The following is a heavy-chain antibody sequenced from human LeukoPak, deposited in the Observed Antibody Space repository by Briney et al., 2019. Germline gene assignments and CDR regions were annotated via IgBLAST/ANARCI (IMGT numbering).Heavy chain of an antibody. CDR1: GFTFYSYG. CDR2: IGPDGGTT. J-gene: IGHJ4*02. V-gene: IGHV3-64*01. CDR3: ARGAQLTDY. Sequence: GGALRLSCAASGFTFYSYGMHWVRQPPGTGLEYVSGIGPDGGTTYYENSVKSRFTIFRDNSKYMLYLQMGSLTADDMAVYYCARGAQLTDYWGQGTLVTVSS. D-gene: IGHD6-13*01.